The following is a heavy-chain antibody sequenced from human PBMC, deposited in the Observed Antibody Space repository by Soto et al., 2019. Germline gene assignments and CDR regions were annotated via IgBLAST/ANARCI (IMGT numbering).Heavy chain of an antibody. D-gene: IGHD3-3*01. Sequence: AGSLRLSCAVSGFTFSSYAMHWVRQAPGKGLEWVAVISYDGSNKYYADSVKGRFTISRDNSKNTLYLQMNSLRAEDTAVYYCARDTYPADFSSGSQTYYYYGMDVWGQGTTVTVSS. CDR1: GFTFSSYA. V-gene: IGHV3-30-3*01. CDR2: ISYDGSNK. J-gene: IGHJ6*02. CDR3: ARDTYPADFSSGSQTYYYYGMDV.